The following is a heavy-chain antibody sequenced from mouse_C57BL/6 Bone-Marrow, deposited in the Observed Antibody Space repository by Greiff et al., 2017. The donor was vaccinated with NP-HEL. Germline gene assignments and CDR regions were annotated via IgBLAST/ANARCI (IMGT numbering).Heavy chain of an antibody. D-gene: IGHD1-1*01. CDR1: GYTFTDYY. V-gene: IGHV1-19*01. CDR2: INPYNGGT. Sequence: VQLQQSGPVLVKPGASVKMSCKATGYTFTDYYMNWVKQSHGKSLEWIGVINPYNGGTSYNQKFKGKATLTVDKSSSTAYMELNSLTSEDSAVYYCAKEDGSSYPYYYAMDYWGQGTSVTVSS. CDR3: AKEDGSSYPYYYAMDY. J-gene: IGHJ4*01.